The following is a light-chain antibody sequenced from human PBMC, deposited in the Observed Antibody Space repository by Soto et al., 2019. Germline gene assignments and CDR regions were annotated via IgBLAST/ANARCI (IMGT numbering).Light chain of an antibody. CDR3: CSYAGSYTFV. V-gene: IGLV2-11*01. CDR1: SRDVGGYNY. CDR2: DVS. J-gene: IGLJ1*01. Sequence: QSALTQPRSVSGSPGQSVTISCTGTSRDVGGYNYVSWYQQHPGKAPKLMIYDVSKRPSGVPDRFSGSKSGNTASVTISGLQAEDEADYYCCSYAGSYTFVFGTGTKLTVL.